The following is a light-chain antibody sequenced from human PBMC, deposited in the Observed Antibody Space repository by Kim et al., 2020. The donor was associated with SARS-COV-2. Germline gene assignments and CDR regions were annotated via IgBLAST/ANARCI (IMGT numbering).Light chain of an antibody. J-gene: IGLJ3*02. CDR2: STN. V-gene: IGLV1-44*01. Sequence: GQRVTISCYGSRSNNGNNAVNWYQQIPGTSPKLLIYSTNQRPSGVPDRFSGSKSGTSASLAISGLQSEDETDYYCAAWDDSLKGPVFGGGTKLTVL. CDR1: RSNNGNNA. CDR3: AAWDDSLKGPV.